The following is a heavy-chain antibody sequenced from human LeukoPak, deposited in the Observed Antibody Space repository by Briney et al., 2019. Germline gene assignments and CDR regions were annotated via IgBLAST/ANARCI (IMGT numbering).Heavy chain of an antibody. D-gene: IGHD3-22*01. V-gene: IGHV3-21*01. CDR2: ISSSSSYI. CDR1: GFTFSSYS. CDR3: ARVGGVSGYYYRYFDY. Sequence: GGSLRLSCAASGFTFSSYSMNWVRQAPGKGLEWVSSISSSSSYIYYADSVKGRFTISRDNAKNSLYLQMNSLRAEDTAVYYCARVGGVSGYYYRYFDYWGQGTLVTVSS. J-gene: IGHJ4*02.